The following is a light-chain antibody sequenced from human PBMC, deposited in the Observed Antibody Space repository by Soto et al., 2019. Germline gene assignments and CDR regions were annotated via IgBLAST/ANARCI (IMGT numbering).Light chain of an antibody. J-gene: IGKJ1*01. CDR3: QQYHDWPPWT. Sequence: EIVMTQSPGTLSVSPGERARLSCRASQSVSSNVAWYRQIPGQAPRLLISGASTRATGIPARFSGSGSGTEFTLTISSLQSEDFAVYYCQQYHDWPPWTFGQGTKVDIK. V-gene: IGKV3-15*01. CDR2: GAS. CDR1: QSVSSN.